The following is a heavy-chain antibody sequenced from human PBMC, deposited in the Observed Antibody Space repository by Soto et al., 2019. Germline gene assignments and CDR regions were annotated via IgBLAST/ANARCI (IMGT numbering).Heavy chain of an antibody. D-gene: IGHD3-10*01. CDR1: GFTFSSYG. Sequence: LRLSCAASGFTFSSYGMHWVRQAPGKGLEWVAVISYDGSNKYYADSVKGRFTISRDNSKNTLYLQMNSLRAEDTAVYYCAKDRPPMVLGYYFDYWGQGTLVTV. CDR2: ISYDGSNK. J-gene: IGHJ4*02. V-gene: IGHV3-30*18. CDR3: AKDRPPMVLGYYFDY.